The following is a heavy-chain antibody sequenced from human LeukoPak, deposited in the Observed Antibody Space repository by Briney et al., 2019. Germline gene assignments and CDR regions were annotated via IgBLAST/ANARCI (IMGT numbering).Heavy chain of an antibody. CDR2: ISASGGTT. Sequence: GGSLRLSCAASGFSFSNYAMSWVRQAPGKGLEWVSAISASGGTTYYAESVKGRFTISRDNSKNTVFLQMNSLRAEDTAVHYCARLATVTTFSAVVSWGQGTLVTVSS. V-gene: IGHV3-23*01. CDR3: ARLATVTTFSAVVS. D-gene: IGHD4-17*01. J-gene: IGHJ4*02. CDR1: GFSFSNYA.